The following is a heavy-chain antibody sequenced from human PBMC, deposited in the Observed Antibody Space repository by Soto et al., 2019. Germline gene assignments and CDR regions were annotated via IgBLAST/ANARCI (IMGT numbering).Heavy chain of an antibody. CDR1: GYTFTSYA. D-gene: IGHD6-19*01. CDR2: INAGNGNT. J-gene: IGHJ3*02. Sequence: GASVKVSCKASGYTFTSYAMHWVRQAPGQRLEWMGWINAGNGNTKYSQKFQGRVTITRDTSASTAYMELSSLRSEDTAVYYCASPPHKASWLIPRAFDIWGQGTMVTVSS. V-gene: IGHV1-3*01. CDR3: ASPPHKASWLIPRAFDI.